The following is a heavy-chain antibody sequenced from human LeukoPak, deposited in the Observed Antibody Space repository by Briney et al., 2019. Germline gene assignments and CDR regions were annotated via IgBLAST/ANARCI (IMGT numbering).Heavy chain of an antibody. D-gene: IGHD3-3*01. CDR1: GFTFSSYG. CDR2: IRSKAYGGTT. CDR3: QASDFWSGYPDY. V-gene: IGHV3-49*04. Sequence: PGGSLRLSCAASGFTFSSYGMHWVRQAPGKGLEWVGFIRSKAYGGTTEYAASVKGRFTISRDDSKSIAYLQMNSLKTEDTAVYYCQASDFWSGYPDYWGQGTLVTVSS. J-gene: IGHJ4*02.